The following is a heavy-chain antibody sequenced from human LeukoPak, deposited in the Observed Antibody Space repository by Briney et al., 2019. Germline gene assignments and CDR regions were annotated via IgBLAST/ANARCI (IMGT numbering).Heavy chain of an antibody. CDR2: INPSGGST. CDR3: ARDGETPVVTPRSFDY. CDR1: GYTFTTYY. D-gene: IGHD4-23*01. J-gene: IGHJ4*02. V-gene: IGHV1-46*01. Sequence: GASVKVSCKSSGYTFTTYYMHWVRQAPGQGLDWLEIINPSGGSTSYAQKFQGRVTMTRDTSTSTVYMELSSLRSDDTAVYYCARDGETPVVTPRSFDYWGQGPLVPVSS.